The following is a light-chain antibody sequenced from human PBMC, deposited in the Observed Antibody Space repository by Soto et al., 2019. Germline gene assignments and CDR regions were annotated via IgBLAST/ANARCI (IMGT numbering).Light chain of an antibody. V-gene: IGKV3-20*01. J-gene: IGKJ5*01. CDR3: QQYGSLPT. CDR1: QSVSSSY. Sequence: DIVLTQSPGTLSLSPGERATLSCRASQSVSSSYFAWYQQKPGQTPRLLIFGATSRATGVPDRINGSESGTDFTLTISRLEPEDFAVYYCQQYGSLPTFGQGTRLEIK. CDR2: GAT.